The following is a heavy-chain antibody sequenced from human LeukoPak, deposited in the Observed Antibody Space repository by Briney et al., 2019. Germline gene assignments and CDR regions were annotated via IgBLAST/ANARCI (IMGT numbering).Heavy chain of an antibody. J-gene: IGHJ5*02. Sequence: PSETLSLTCTVSGGSISSYYWSWIRQPPGKGLEWIGYIYYSGSTNYNPSLKSRVTISVDTSKNQFSLKLSSVTAADTAVYYCARGPFDYGDYPVRFDPWGQGTLVTVSS. CDR3: ARGPFDYGDYPVRFDP. V-gene: IGHV4-59*12. CDR2: IYYSGST. CDR1: GGSISSYY. D-gene: IGHD4-17*01.